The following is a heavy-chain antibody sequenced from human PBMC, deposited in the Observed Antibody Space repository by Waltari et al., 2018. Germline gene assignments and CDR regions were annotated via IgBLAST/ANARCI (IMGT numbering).Heavy chain of an antibody. V-gene: IGHV1-69*02. Sequence: QVQLVQSGAEVKKPGSSVKVSCKASGGTFSSYTISWVRQAPGQGLEWMGRIIPSLGIANYAQKFQGRVTITADKSTSTAYMELSSLRAEDTVVYYCASQLGIARGYDYWGQGTLVTVSS. J-gene: IGHJ4*02. CDR3: ASQLGIARGYDY. CDR2: IIPSLGIA. D-gene: IGHD7-27*01. CDR1: GGTFSSYT.